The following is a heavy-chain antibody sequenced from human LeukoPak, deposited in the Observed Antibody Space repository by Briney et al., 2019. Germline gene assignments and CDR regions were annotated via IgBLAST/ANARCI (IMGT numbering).Heavy chain of an antibody. CDR1: GFTFSSYA. CDR3: ARNLIAAAAIDP. D-gene: IGHD6-13*01. V-gene: IGHV3-30-3*01. Sequence: PGGSLRLSCAASGFTFSSYAMHWVRQAPGKGLEWVAVISYDGSNRYYADSVKGRFTISRDNAKNSLYLQMNSLRAEDTAVYYCARNLIAAAAIDPWGQGTLVTVSS. CDR2: ISYDGSNR. J-gene: IGHJ5*02.